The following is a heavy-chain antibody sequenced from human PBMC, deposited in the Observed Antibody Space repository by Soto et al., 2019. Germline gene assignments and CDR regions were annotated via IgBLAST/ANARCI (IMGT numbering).Heavy chain of an antibody. CDR1: GGSISSGGYS. Sequence: SETLSLTCTVSGGSISSGGYSWSWIRQPPGTGLEWIGEINHSGSTNYNPSLKSRVTISVDTSKNQFSLKLTSVTVADTAVYYCARDKITGLFDYWGQGTLVTVSS. CDR2: INHSGST. D-gene: IGHD2-8*02. CDR3: ARDKITGLFDY. J-gene: IGHJ4*02. V-gene: IGHV4-39*07.